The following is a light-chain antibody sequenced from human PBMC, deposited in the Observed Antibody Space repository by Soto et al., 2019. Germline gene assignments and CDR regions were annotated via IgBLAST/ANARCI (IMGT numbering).Light chain of an antibody. CDR3: CSYACVVYV. CDR2: DVT. V-gene: IGLV2-11*01. CDR1: SSDVGGYNY. Sequence: QSALTQPPSVSGSPGQSVTISCSGTSSDVGGYNYVSWYQQYPGRAPKIMIYDVTKRPSGVPDRFSGSKSGNTASLTISGLQADDEAAYYCCSYACVVYVFGIGTKVTVL. J-gene: IGLJ1*01.